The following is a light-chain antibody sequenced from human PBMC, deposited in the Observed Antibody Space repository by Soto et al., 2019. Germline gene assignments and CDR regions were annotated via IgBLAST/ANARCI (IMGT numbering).Light chain of an antibody. Sequence: DIQMTQSPSTLSASVRDRVTITCRASQSISSWLAWYQQKPGKAPNLLIYKASSLQSGVPSRFSGSGSGTEFTLTISSLQPDDCGTYYCQQYNDKWTFGQGTKVDIK. V-gene: IGKV1-5*03. CDR1: QSISSW. J-gene: IGKJ1*01. CDR3: QQYNDKWT. CDR2: KAS.